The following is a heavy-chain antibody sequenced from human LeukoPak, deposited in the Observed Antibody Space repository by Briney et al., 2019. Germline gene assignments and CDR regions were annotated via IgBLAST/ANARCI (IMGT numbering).Heavy chain of an antibody. V-gene: IGHV1-18*01. D-gene: IGHD2-2*01. CDR2: ISGNNDNP. Sequence: GASVKVSCKTSGYTFSSFGINWVRQAPGQGLEWMGWISGNNDNPNYGQKFQGRLTVTTDSSTSTAYMELRNLRFDDTAVYYCARDGTSTDDYWGQGTLVTVSS. J-gene: IGHJ4*02. CDR3: ARDGTSTDDY. CDR1: GYTFSSFG.